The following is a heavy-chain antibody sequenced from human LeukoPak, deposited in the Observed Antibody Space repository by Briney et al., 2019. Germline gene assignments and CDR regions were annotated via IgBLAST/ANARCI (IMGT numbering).Heavy chain of an antibody. CDR3: AREMPSSWNLSPDAFDI. CDR1: GFTFSSYS. V-gene: IGHV3-48*01. J-gene: IGHJ3*02. D-gene: IGHD6-13*01. Sequence: GGSLRLSCAASGFTFSSYSMNWVRQAPGKGLEWVSHISSSSSTIYYADSVKGRFTISRDNAKNSLYLQMNSLRAEDTAVYYCAREMPSSWNLSPDAFDIWGQGTMVTVSS. CDR2: ISSSSSTI.